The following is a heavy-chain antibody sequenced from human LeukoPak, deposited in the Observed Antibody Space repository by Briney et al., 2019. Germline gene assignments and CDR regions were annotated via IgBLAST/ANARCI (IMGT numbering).Heavy chain of an antibody. CDR2: IWFDGSNK. Sequence: GGSLRLSCAASGFTFSNYGMHWVRQAPGKGLEWVAVIWFDGSNKYYADSAKGRFTISRDDPKNTLYLQMNSLRDEDTAVYYCARDPSVTSYYFDNWGQGTLVTVSS. D-gene: IGHD2-21*02. CDR3: ARDPSVTSYYFDN. J-gene: IGHJ4*02. V-gene: IGHV3-33*01. CDR1: GFTFSNYG.